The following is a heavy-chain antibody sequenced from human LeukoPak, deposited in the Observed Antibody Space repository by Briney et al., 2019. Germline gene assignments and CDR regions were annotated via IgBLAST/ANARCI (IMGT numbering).Heavy chain of an antibody. V-gene: IGHV4-4*02. CDR3: AREGGPYRPLDY. CDR1: GGSITNTNY. J-gene: IGHJ4*02. Sequence: SETLSLTCGVSGGSITNTNYWTWVRQPPGKGLEWIGEVNLQGSTNYNPSLMGRVAISVDMSENHISLQLTSVTAADTAVYYCAREGGPYRPLDYSGQGTLVTVSS. CDR2: VNLQGST.